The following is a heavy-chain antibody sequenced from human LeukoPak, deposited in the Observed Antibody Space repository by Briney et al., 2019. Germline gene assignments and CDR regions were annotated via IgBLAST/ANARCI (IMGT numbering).Heavy chain of an antibody. CDR1: GYTFTGYY. V-gene: IGHV1-2*02. CDR2: INPNSGGT. Sequence: ASVKVSCKASGYTFTGYYTHWVRQAPGQGLEWMGWINPNSGGTNYAQKFQGRVTMTRDTSISTAYMELSRLRSDDTAVYYCASDIDYYDSSGYQFDYWGQGTLVTVSS. J-gene: IGHJ4*02. CDR3: ASDIDYYDSSGYQFDY. D-gene: IGHD3-22*01.